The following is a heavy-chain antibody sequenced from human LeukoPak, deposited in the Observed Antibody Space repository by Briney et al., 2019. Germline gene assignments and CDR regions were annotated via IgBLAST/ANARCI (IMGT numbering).Heavy chain of an antibody. CDR3: ARGPQIVANWFDP. CDR1: GGSISSYY. CDR2: IYYSGST. J-gene: IGHJ5*02. V-gene: IGHV4-59*01. Sequence: MTSETLSLTCTVSGGSISSYYWSWIRQPPGKGLEWIGYIYYSGSTNYNPSLKSRVTISVDTSKNQFSLKLSSVTAADTAVYYCARGPQIVANWFDPWGQGTLVTVSS. D-gene: IGHD5-12*01.